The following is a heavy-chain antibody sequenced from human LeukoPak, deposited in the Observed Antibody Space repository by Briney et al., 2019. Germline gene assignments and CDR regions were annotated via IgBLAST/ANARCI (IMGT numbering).Heavy chain of an antibody. V-gene: IGHV3-21*06. D-gene: IGHD6-19*01. J-gene: IGHJ4*02. CDR2: ISSSSTYI. CDR1: GFTFSSYS. Sequence: GGSLRLSCAASGFTFSSYSMNWVRQAPGKGLEWVSSISSSSTYIYYADSVKGRFTISRDNAKNSLYLQMNSLRAEDTAVYYCAKGLEQWLVDYWGQGTLVTVSS. CDR3: AKGLEQWLVDY.